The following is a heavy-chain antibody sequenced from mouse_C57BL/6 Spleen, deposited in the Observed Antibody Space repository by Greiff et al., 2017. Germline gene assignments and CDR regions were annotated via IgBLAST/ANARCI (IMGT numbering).Heavy chain of an antibody. D-gene: IGHD1-1*01. CDR3: ARGPYYGSSIYWYCDV. CDR1: GYTFTTYP. Sequence: QVQLQQSGAELVKPGASVKMSCKASGYTFTTYPIEWMKQNHGKSLEWIGNFHPYNDDTKYNEKFKGKATLTVEKSSSTVYLELSRLTSDDSAVYYCARGPYYGSSIYWYCDVWGTGTTVTVSS. CDR2: FHPYNDDT. J-gene: IGHJ1*03. V-gene: IGHV1-47*01.